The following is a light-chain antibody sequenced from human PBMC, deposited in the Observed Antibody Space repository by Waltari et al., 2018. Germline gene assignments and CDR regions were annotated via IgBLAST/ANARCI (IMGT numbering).Light chain of an antibody. CDR3: QSYDTTLSVV. Sequence: QSVLTQPPSVSGAPGQKVTISCTGSGSNLRAGLAVHWYQQLPRAAPNLLIYGTSSRPLGVPDRFFGSTSGSSASLAITGLQAEDEADYYCQSYDTTLSVVFGGGTKLTVL. CDR1: GSNLRAGLA. V-gene: IGLV1-40*01. J-gene: IGLJ3*02. CDR2: GTS.